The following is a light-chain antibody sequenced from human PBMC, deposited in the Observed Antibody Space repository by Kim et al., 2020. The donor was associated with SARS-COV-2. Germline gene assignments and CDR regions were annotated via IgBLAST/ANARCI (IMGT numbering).Light chain of an antibody. CDR2: RNN. J-gene: IGLJ2*01. CDR1: SNNVGNQG. Sequence: QTATTTCTGNSNNVGNQGASWLQQHQGHPPKLVSYRNNNRPSGISERLSASRSGNTASLTITGLQPEDEADYYCSAWDSSLSSVVFGGGTQLTVL. CDR3: SAWDSSLSSVV. V-gene: IGLV10-54*01.